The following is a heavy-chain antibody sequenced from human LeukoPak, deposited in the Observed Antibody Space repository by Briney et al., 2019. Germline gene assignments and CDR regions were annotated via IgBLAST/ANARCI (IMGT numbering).Heavy chain of an antibody. Sequence: SETLSLTCTVSGGSINSYYWSWIRQPPGKGLEWIGYIYYSGSTNYNPSLKSRVTISVDTSKNQFSLKLSSVTAADTAVYYCARGRGYCSGGSCYFFDYWGQGTLVTVSS. V-gene: IGHV4-59*12. D-gene: IGHD2-15*01. CDR2: IYYSGST. CDR1: GGSINSYY. J-gene: IGHJ4*02. CDR3: ARGRGYCSGGSCYFFDY.